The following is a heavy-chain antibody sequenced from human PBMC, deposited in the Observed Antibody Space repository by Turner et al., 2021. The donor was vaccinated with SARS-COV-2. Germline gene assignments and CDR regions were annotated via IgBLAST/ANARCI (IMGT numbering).Heavy chain of an antibody. D-gene: IGHD1-26*01. CDR3: ARHSPELRGDYFDY. J-gene: IGHJ4*02. CDR2: IYYSGST. V-gene: IGHV4-39*01. CDR1: GGSISSSSYY. Sequence: QLQLQESGPGLVKPSETLSLTCTVSGGSISSSSYYWGWIRQPPGKGLECIGSIYYSGSTYYNPSFKSRVTISVDTSKNQFSLKLSSVTAADTAVYYCARHSPELRGDYFDYWGQGTLVTVSS.